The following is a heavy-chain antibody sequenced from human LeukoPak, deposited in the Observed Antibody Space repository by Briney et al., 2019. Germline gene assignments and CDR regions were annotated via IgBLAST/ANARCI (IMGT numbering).Heavy chain of an antibody. CDR1: GGSISSGNYF. D-gene: IGHD2-21*01. V-gene: IGHV4-30-4*01. J-gene: IGHJ4*02. CDR3: ARGSTDSPIPKY. CDR2: VYYTGST. Sequence: SQTLSLTCSVSGGSISSGNYFWSCIRQPPGKGLEWIGYVYYTGSTYYNPSVNSRVTISADTSKNQFSLNLTSVTAADTALYYCARGSTDSPIPKYWGQGTLVTVSS.